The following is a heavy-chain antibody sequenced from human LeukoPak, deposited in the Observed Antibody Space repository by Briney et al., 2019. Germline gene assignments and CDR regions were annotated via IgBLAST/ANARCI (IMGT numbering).Heavy chain of an antibody. D-gene: IGHD3-16*02. J-gene: IGHJ4*02. Sequence: PSETLSLTCTVSGGSISTYYWSWIRQPPGKGLEWIGYIHYSGSSNYNPSLKSRVTISLDTSKNQFSLKLSSVTAADTAVYYCAKTPHTYDYVWGSYLSNWGQGTLVTVSS. CDR2: IHYSGSS. CDR3: AKTPHTYDYVWGSYLSN. V-gene: IGHV4-59*01. CDR1: GGSISTYY.